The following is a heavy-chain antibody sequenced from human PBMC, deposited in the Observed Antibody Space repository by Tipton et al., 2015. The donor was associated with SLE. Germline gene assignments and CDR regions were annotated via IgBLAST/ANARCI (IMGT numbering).Heavy chain of an antibody. CDR2: IYYSGST. D-gene: IGHD1-1*01. V-gene: IGHV4-31*02. Sequence: LRLSCTVSGGSISSGGYYWSWIRQHPGKGLEWIGYIYYSGSTYYNPSLKSRVTISVDKSKNQFSLKLSSVTAADTAVYYCARGRNGAPYYYYSYMDVWGKGTTVTVSS. CDR1: GGSISSGGYY. CDR3: ARGRNGAPYYYYSYMDV. J-gene: IGHJ6*03.